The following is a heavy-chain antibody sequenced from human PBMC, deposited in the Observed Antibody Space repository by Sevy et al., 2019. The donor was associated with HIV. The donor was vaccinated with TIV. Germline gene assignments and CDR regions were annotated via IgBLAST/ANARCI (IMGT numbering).Heavy chain of an antibody. CDR1: GGSISTDLYS. CDR2: IFHSGNT. J-gene: IGHJ4*02. Sequence: SETLSLTCAVSGGSISTDLYSWNWIRQPPGKGLEWIGYIFHSGNTYYNPSLKSRVTISIDRSKNQFSLNLSSVTAADTAVYYCARSSSAYPYHFDYWGQGTLVTLSS. V-gene: IGHV4-30-2*01. CDR3: ARSSSAYPYHFDY.